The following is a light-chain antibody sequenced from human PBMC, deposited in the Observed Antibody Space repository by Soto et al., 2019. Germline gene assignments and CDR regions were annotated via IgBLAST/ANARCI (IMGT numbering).Light chain of an antibody. J-gene: IGLJ7*01. CDR3: QSYDSGLNWV. V-gene: IGLV1-40*01. CDR1: SSNIGTGYD. CDR2: GKS. Sequence: QPVLTQPPSVSGAPGQRVTISCTGSSSNIGTGYDVHWYQQLPGTAPKLLIYGKSNRPSGVPDRFSGSRSGTSASLAITGLQAEDEADYYCQSYDSGLNWVFGGGTQLTVL.